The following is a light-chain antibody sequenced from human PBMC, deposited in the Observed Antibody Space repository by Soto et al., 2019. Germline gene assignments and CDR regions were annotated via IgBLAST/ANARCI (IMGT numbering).Light chain of an antibody. J-gene: IGLJ3*02. CDR2: LNSDGSH. V-gene: IGLV4-69*01. CDR1: SGHSSYA. CDR3: QTWGTGIQV. Sequence: QPVLTQSPSASASLGTSVKITCTLSSGHSSYAIAWHQQQPEKGPRYLMRLNSDGSHSKGDGIPDRFSGSSSGAERYLTISSLQSEDEADYYCQTWGTGIQVFGGGTKLTVL.